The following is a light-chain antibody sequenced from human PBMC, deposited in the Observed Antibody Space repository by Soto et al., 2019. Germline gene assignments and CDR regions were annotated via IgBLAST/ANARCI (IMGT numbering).Light chain of an antibody. CDR3: QHYNSYSEA. CDR2: KAS. J-gene: IGKJ1*01. Sequence: QMSQSPSTLSGSVGDRVTITCRASQTISSWLAWYQQKPGKAPKLLIYKASTLKSGVPSRFSGSGSGTEFTLTISSLQPDDFATYYCQHYNSYSEAFGQGTNV. CDR1: QTISSW. V-gene: IGKV1-5*03.